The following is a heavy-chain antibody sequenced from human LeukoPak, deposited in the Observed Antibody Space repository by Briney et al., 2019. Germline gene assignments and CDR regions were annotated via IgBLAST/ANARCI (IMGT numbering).Heavy chain of an antibody. D-gene: IGHD3-10*01. CDR1: GGSFSGYY. V-gene: IGHV4-34*01. CDR3: ARGRSTYGLGTFYNYYYFDV. J-gene: IGHJ2*01. CDR2: INHSGST. Sequence: SETLSLTCAVYGGSFSGYYWSWIRQPPGKGLEWIGEINHSGSTNYNPSLKSRVTISVDTSKNQFSLKLSSVTAADTAVYYCARGRSTYGLGTFYNYYYFDVWGRGTLVTVTS.